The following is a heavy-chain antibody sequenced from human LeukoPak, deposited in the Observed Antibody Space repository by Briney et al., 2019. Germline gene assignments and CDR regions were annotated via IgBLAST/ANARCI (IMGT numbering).Heavy chain of an antibody. D-gene: IGHD2-2*01. J-gene: IGHJ3*02. CDR3: ARQYRRGTFDI. V-gene: IGHV4-59*12. CDR2: IYYSGST. CDR1: GGSISSYY. Sequence: SETLSLTCTVSGGSISSYYWSWIRQPPGKGLEWIGYIYYSGSTNYNPSLKSRVTISVDTSKNQFSLKLSSVTAADTAVYYCARQYRRGTFDIWGQGTMVTVSS.